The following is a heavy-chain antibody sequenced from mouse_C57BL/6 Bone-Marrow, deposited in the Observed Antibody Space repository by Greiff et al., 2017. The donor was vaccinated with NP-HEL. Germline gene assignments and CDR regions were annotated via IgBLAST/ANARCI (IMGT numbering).Heavy chain of an antibody. D-gene: IGHD2-4*01. CDR1: GFSFNTYA. CDR3: VRHHYDYDGGYFDV. V-gene: IGHV10-1*01. Sequence: EVKLVESGGGLVQPKGSLKLSCAASGFSFNTYAMNWVRQAPGKGLEWVARIRSKSNNYATYYADSVKDRFTISRDDSESMLYLQMNNLKTEDTAMYYCVRHHYDYDGGYFDVWGTGTTVTVSS. J-gene: IGHJ1*03. CDR2: IRSKSNNYAT.